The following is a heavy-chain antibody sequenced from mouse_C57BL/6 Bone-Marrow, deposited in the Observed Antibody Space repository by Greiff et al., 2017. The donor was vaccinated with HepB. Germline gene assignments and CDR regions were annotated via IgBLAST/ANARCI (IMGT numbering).Heavy chain of an antibody. J-gene: IGHJ3*01. CDR1: GFTFSSYT. D-gene: IGHD2-3*01. CDR3: ARQDDGYYIAY. Sequence: EVQVVESGGGLVKPGGSLKLSCAASGFTFSSYTMSWVRQTPEKRLEWVATISGGGGNTYYPDSVKGRFTISRDNAKNTLYLQMSSLRSEDTALYYCARQDDGYYIAYWGQGTLVTVSA. CDR2: ISGGGGNT. V-gene: IGHV5-9*01.